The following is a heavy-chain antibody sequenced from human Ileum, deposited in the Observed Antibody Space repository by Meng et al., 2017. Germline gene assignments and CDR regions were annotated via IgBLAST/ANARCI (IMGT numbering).Heavy chain of an antibody. V-gene: IGHV3-74*01. D-gene: IGHD6-19*01. J-gene: IGHJ3*02. Sequence: GESLKISCAGSGFSFSEHWMHWVRQVPGKGLVWVSRINIGGSDTNYADSVKGRFTISRDNAKSTLYLQMNSLTAEDTALYYCARGRGWYAYDAFDIWGQGKVV. CDR2: INIGGSDT. CDR3: ARGRGWYAYDAFDI. CDR1: GFSFSEHW.